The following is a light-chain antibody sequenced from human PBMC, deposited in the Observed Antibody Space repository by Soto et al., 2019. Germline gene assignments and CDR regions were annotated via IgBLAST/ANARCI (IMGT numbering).Light chain of an antibody. CDR2: DTS. CDR3: QQYGASPWT. CDR1: QSVSSSH. Sequence: EKVMTQSPGTLSLSPGERATLSCRSSQSVSSSHLAWYQQKRGQAPRLLIYDTSTRATGIPDRFSGSGSGTDFTLTISRLEPEDFAVYHCQQYGASPWTFGQGTKVDIK. V-gene: IGKV3-20*01. J-gene: IGKJ1*01.